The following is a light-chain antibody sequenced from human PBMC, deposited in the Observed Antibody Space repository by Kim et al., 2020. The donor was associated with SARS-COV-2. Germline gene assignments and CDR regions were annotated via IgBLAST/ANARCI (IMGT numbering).Light chain of an antibody. Sequence: APGESATLSCRASQSVRSTHLAWYQQKPGQAPRLLIYSVSIRATGIPDRFSGSGSGTDFTLTISRLEPEDFAVYYCQQFDYSPETFGQGTKVDIK. J-gene: IGKJ1*01. CDR1: QSVRSTH. V-gene: IGKV3-20*01. CDR3: QQFDYSPET. CDR2: SVS.